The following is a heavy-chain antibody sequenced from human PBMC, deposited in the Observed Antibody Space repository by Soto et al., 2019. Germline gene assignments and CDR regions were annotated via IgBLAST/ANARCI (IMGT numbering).Heavy chain of an antibody. V-gene: IGHV4-4*07. D-gene: IGHD6-13*01. CDR2: IHSSGST. Sequence: LSLTCTVSGASMNSYHWSWIRQPAGKGLEWIGHIHSSGSTNYNPSLKSRVTMSVDTSKNQFSLRLMSLTAADTAVYYCARDQGVAAAGITWFDPWGQGSLVTVSS. CDR1: GASMNSYH. J-gene: IGHJ5*02. CDR3: ARDQGVAAAGITWFDP.